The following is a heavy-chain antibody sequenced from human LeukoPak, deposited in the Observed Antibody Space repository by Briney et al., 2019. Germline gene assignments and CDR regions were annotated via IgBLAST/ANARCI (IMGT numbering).Heavy chain of an antibody. D-gene: IGHD2-15*01. V-gene: IGHV1-24*01. CDR2: FDPEDGET. CDR3: ATVLLGYCSGGSCYWFDP. Sequence: GASVKVSCKVSGYTLTELSMHWVRQAPGKGLEWTGGFDPEDGETIYAQKFQGRVTMTEDTSTDTAYMELSSLRSEDTAVYYCATVLLGYCSGGSCYWFDPWGQGTLVTVSS. CDR1: GYTLTELS. J-gene: IGHJ5*02.